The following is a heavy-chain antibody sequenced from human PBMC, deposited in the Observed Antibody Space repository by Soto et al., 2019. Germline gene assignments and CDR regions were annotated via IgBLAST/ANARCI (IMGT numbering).Heavy chain of an antibody. D-gene: IGHD6-13*01. CDR1: GGTFSSYT. V-gene: IGHV1-69*02. CDR2: IIPILGIA. CDR3: ARCSSSWDNAFDI. J-gene: IGHJ3*02. Sequence: QVQLVQSGAEVKKPGSSVKVSCKASGGTFSSYTISWVRQAPGQGLKWMGRIIPILGIANYAQKCQGRVTITAYKSTMTAYMELGSLRSEDTAVYYCARCSSSWDNAFDIWGQGTMVTVSS.